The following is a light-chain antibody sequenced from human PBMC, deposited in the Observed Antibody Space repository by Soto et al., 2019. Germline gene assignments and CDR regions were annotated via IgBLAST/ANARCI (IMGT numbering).Light chain of an antibody. CDR3: QQYGSSPIT. V-gene: IGKV3-15*01. Sequence: EIVMTQSPATLSVSPGERATLSCRASQSVSSNLAWYQQKAGQSPRLLIYAASTRATGIPARFSGSGSGTEFTLTISSLQSEDFAVYYCQQYGSSPITFGQGTRLEIK. CDR1: QSVSSN. CDR2: AAS. J-gene: IGKJ5*01.